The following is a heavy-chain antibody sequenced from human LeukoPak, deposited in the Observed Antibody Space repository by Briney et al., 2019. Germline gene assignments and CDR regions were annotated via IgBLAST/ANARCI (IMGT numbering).Heavy chain of an antibody. Sequence: GASVKVSCKASGYTFTAYYIHWVRQAPGQGLELMGWMNPVSGDTNYAQTFQGRVTMTRDSSISTAYMQLDSLRSDDTADTALYYCAREVGSSWFDPWGQGTLVTVFS. CDR1: GYTFTAYY. D-gene: IGHD2-2*01. CDR3: AREVGSSWFDP. CDR2: MNPVSGDT. V-gene: IGHV1-2*02. J-gene: IGHJ5*02.